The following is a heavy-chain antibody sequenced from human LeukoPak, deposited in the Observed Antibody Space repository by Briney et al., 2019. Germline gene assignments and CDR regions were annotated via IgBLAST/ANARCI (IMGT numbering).Heavy chain of an antibody. CDR3: ARARYYDILTGYKGRGAFDI. CDR1: GGSISSGSYY. D-gene: IGHD3-9*01. CDR2: IYASGST. V-gene: IGHV4-61*02. J-gene: IGHJ3*02. Sequence: SQTLSLTCTVSGGSISSGSYYWSWIRQPAGKGLEWIGRIYASGSTSYNPSLNSRVTISVDTSKNQFSLKLSSVTAADTAVYYCARARYYDILTGYKGRGAFDIWGQGTMVTVSS.